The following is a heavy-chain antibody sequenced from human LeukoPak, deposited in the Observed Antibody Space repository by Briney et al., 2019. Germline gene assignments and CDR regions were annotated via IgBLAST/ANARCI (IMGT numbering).Heavy chain of an antibody. CDR2: IIPIFGTA. D-gene: IGHD1-26*01. Sequence: ASVKVSCTASGGTFSSYAISWVRQAPGQGLEWMGGIIPIFGTANYAQKFQGRATITADESTSTAYMELSSLRSEDTAVYYCARDSGSGNNDYWGQGTLVTVSS. CDR1: GGTFSSYA. CDR3: ARDSGSGNNDY. V-gene: IGHV1-69*13. J-gene: IGHJ4*02.